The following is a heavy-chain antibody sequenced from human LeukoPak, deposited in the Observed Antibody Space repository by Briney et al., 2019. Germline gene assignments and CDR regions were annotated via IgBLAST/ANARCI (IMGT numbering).Heavy chain of an antibody. Sequence: ASVKVSCKASGYTFTSYGISWVQQAPGQGLEWMGWISAYNGNTNYAQKLQGRVTMTTDTSTSTAYMELRSLRSDDTAVYYCARSPTYYDILTGYSIGDYWGQGTLVTVSS. J-gene: IGHJ4*02. V-gene: IGHV1-18*01. D-gene: IGHD3-9*01. CDR3: ARSPTYYDILTGYSIGDY. CDR2: ISAYNGNT. CDR1: GYTFTSYG.